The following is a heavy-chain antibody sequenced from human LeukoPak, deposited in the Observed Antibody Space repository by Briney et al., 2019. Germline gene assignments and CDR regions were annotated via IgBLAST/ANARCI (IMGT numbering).Heavy chain of an antibody. V-gene: IGHV4-59*01. D-gene: IGHD5-18*01. CDR2: IYYSGST. CDR3: ARGSGYSYGYYFDY. CDR1: GGSISSYY. Sequence: SGTLSLTCTVSGGSISSYYWSWIRQPPGKGLEWIGYIYYSGSTNYNPSLKSRVTISVDTSKNQFSLKLSSVTAADTAVYYCARGSGYSYGYYFDYWGQGTLVTVSS. J-gene: IGHJ4*02.